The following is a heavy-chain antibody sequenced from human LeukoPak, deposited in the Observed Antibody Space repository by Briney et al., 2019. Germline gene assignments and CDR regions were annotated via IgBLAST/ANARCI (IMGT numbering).Heavy chain of an antibody. CDR1: GGSISGFH. CDR2: IYYSGRT. Sequence: SETLSLTCTVSGGSISGFHWNWIRQPPGKGLEWIGYIYYSGRTDSNPFLKSRVTVSVDTSKNQFNLRLTSVTAADTAMYYCARRNDFDIWGPGTMVTVSS. V-gene: IGHV4-59*08. CDR3: ARRNDFDI. J-gene: IGHJ3*02.